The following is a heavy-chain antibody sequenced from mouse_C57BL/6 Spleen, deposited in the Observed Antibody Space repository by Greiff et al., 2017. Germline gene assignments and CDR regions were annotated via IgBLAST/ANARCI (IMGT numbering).Heavy chain of an antibody. CDR2: IWGDGST. CDR1: GFSLTSYG. J-gene: IGHJ4*01. V-gene: IGHV2-3*01. D-gene: IGHD2-1*01. CDR3: ANGNYSAMDY. Sequence: VKLVEPGPGLVAPSPSLSITCTVSGFSLTSYGVSWVRQPPGQGLEWLGVIWGDGSTNNHSALISRLSISKDNSKSQVFLKLNSLQTDDTATYXCANGNYSAMDYWGQGTSVTVSS.